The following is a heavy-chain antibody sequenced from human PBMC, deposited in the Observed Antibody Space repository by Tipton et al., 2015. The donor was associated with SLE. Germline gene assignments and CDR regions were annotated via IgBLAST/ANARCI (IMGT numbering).Heavy chain of an antibody. CDR2: LSYDGSNK. D-gene: IGHD6-13*01. V-gene: IGHV3-30*04. J-gene: IGHJ4*02. CDR3: AREGAAGTPTYFDY. CDR1: GFTFSSYS. Sequence: SLRLSCAASGFTFSSYSMHWVRQAPGKGLEWVAVLSYDGSNKNYADPVKGRFTISRDNSKNTLYLQMNSLRAEDTAVYYCAREGAAGTPTYFDYWGQGTLVTVSS.